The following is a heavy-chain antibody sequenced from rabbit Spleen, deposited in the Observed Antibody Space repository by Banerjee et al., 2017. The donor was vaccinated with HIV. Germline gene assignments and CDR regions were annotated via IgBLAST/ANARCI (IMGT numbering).Heavy chain of an antibody. CDR1: GLDFSSSYW. CDR3: ARGSASMTLVITGYYFNL. J-gene: IGHJ4*01. CDR2: IYVGSGGGT. Sequence: QEQLVEYGGDLVQPEGSLTLTCKASGLDFSSSYWICWVRQAPGKGLEWIACIYVGSGGGTKYASWAKGRFTISKTSSTTVTLQMTSLTAADTATYFCARGSASMTLVITGYYFNLWGQGTLVTVS. D-gene: IGHD2-1*01. V-gene: IGHV1S45*01.